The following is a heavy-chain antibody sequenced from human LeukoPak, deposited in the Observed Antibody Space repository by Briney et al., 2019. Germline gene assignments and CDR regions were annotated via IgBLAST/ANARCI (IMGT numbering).Heavy chain of an antibody. CDR2: ISYDGSNK. CDR3: SKDLLFGTSVET. J-gene: IGHJ4*02. Sequence: PGGSLRLSCAASGFIFSSYGMHWVRQAPGKGLEWVAVISYDGSNKYYADSVKGRFTISRDNSKNTLYLQMNSLETEDTAVYYCSKDLLFGTSVETGGQGTLVTVSS. CDR1: GFIFSSYG. D-gene: IGHD2-2*01. V-gene: IGHV3-30*18.